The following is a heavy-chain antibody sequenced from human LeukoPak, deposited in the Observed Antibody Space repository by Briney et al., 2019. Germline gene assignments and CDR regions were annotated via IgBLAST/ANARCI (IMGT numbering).Heavy chain of an antibody. D-gene: IGHD3-9*01. Sequence: GGSLRLSCAASGFTVSSTYMSWVRQAPGKGLEWVSVIYSDAITYYANSVKGRFTISRDNFKSILYLGMNSLRVEDTAVYYCARRLSTGYYEFWGQGTLVTVSS. J-gene: IGHJ4*02. CDR3: ARRLSTGYYEF. CDR1: GFTVSSTY. CDR2: IYSDAIT. V-gene: IGHV3-66*01.